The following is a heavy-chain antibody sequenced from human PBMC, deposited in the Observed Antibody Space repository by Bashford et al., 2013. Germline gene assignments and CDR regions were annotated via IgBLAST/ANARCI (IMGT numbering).Heavy chain of an antibody. CDR3: ARVWGYCSSTSCKRRYYFDY. V-gene: IGHV1-8*03. Sequence: ASVKVSCKASGYTFTSYDINWVRQATGQGLEWMGWMNPNSGNTGYAQKFQGRVTITRNTSISTAYMELSSLRSEDTAVYYCARVWGYCSSTSCKRRYYFDYWGQGTLVTVSS. CDR1: GYTFTSYD. CDR2: MNPNSGNT. D-gene: IGHD2-2*01. J-gene: IGHJ4*02.